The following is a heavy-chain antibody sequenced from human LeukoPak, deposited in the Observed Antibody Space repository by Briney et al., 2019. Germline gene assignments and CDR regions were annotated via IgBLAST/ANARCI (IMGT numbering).Heavy chain of an antibody. CDR3: ARQTNWFDV. J-gene: IGHJ5*02. Sequence: SETLSLTCAVYGGSFSGYYWSWIRQPPGKGLEWIGYIFNSGSTRYNPSLESRVTISLGTSNNQFSLKLYFVTAADTAVYYCARQTNWFDVWGQGILVTVSS. CDR2: IFNSGST. CDR1: GGSFSGYY. V-gene: IGHV4-59*08.